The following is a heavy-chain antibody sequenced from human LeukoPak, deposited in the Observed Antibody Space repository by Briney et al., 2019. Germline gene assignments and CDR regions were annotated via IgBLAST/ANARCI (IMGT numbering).Heavy chain of an antibody. CDR1: GFSFSHYS. Sequence: GGSLRLSCAASGFSFSHYSMKWVRQAPGKGLEWVSYISSSTTLINYADSVKGRFTISRDNAKSSLYLQMNSLRDEDTALYFCAREGHYGALDIWGQGTMVTVPS. CDR3: AREGHYGALDI. D-gene: IGHD3-10*01. V-gene: IGHV3-48*02. CDR2: ISSSTTLI. J-gene: IGHJ3*02.